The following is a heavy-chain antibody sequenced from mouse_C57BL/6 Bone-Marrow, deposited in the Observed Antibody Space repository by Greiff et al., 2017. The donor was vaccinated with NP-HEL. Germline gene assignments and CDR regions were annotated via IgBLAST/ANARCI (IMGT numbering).Heavy chain of an antibody. J-gene: IGHJ1*03. Sequence: EVQLQQSGPELVKPGASVKISCKASGYTFTDYYMNWVKQSHGKSLEWIGDINPNNGGTSYNQKFKGKATLTVDNSSSTAYMELRSLTSEDSAVYYCASEGYYYGSSLYWYFDVWGTGTTVTVSS. CDR2: INPNNGGT. D-gene: IGHD1-1*01. CDR1: GYTFTDYY. V-gene: IGHV1-26*01. CDR3: ASEGYYYGSSLYWYFDV.